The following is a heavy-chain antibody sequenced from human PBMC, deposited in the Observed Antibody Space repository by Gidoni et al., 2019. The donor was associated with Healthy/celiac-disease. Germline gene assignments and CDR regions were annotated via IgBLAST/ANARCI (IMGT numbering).Heavy chain of an antibody. J-gene: IGHJ4*02. CDR1: GGSLSVYY. CDR2: INHSGST. Sequence: QAQLQQCGAGLLQPSETLSLPRAVYGGSLSVYYWSWIRQPPGKGLEWIGEINHSGSTNYNPSLKSRVTISVDTAKNQFSLKLSSVTAADTAVYYCARGPSHYDILTGQPSSLDYWGQGTLVTVSS. D-gene: IGHD3-9*01. V-gene: IGHV4-34*01. CDR3: ARGPSHYDILTGQPSSLDY.